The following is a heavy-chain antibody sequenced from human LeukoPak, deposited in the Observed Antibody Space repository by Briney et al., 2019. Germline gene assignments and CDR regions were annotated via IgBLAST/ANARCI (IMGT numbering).Heavy chain of an antibody. D-gene: IGHD5-18*01. Sequence: GSLRLSCAASGFTFNSYAMSWVRQAPGKGLEWVSTISASGGSTYYADSVKGRFTISRDNSKNTLYLQMNSLRAEDTAVYYCARGRDISMVTSTFDFWGQGTLVTVSS. CDR3: ARGRDISMVTSTFDF. J-gene: IGHJ4*02. V-gene: IGHV3-23*01. CDR2: ISASGGST. CDR1: GFTFNSYA.